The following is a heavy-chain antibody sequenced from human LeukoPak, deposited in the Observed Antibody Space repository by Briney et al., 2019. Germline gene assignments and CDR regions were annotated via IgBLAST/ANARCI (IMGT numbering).Heavy chain of an antibody. CDR3: ARARQQLVPYYYYYYYMDV. CDR2: IYPGDSDT. D-gene: IGHD6-13*01. J-gene: IGHJ6*03. Sequence: GESLKISSKGSGYSFTSYWIGWVRQLPGKGLGWMGIIYPGDSDTRYSPSFQGQVTISADKSISTAYLQWSSLKASDTAMYYCARARQQLVPYYYYYYYMDVWGKGTTVSVSS. V-gene: IGHV5-51*01. CDR1: GYSFTSYW.